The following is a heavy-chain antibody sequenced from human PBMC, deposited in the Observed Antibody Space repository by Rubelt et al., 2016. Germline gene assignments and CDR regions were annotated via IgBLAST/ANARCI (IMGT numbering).Heavy chain of an antibody. CDR3: ATAREYGGPYSFDY. J-gene: IGHJ4*02. CDR1: GYTFTSYG. V-gene: IGHV1-18*01. Sequence: QVQLVQSGAEVKKPGASVKVSCKASGYTFTSYGISWVRQAPGQGLEWMGWISAYNGNTNYGQKLHGRVTITADKSTSTAYMELSSLRSEDTAVYYCATAREYGGPYSFDYWGQGTPVTVSS. D-gene: IGHD4-23*01. CDR2: ISAYNGNT.